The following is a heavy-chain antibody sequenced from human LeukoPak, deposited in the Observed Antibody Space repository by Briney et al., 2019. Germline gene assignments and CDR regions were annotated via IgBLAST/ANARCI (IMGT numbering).Heavy chain of an antibody. D-gene: IGHD6-6*01. CDR3: ARVRYGAAHFDY. CDR2: ISSSSSYI. J-gene: IGHJ4*02. V-gene: IGHV3-21*01. CDR1: GGSFSGYY. Sequence: TSETLSLTCAVYGGSFSGYYWSWIRQPPGKGLEWVSSISSSSSYIYYADSVKGRFTISRDNAKNSLYLQMNSLRAEDTAVYYCARVRYGAAHFDYWGQGTLVTVSS.